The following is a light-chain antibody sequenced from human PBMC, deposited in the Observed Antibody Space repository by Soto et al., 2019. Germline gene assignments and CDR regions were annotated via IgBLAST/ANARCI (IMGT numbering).Light chain of an antibody. Sequence: DIQMTQSPSSLSASVGDRVTLTCRASQDISHFLAWYQQRPGKVPKLLIYGAYTLQSGVPSRFSGSGSGTDFTLTISSLQAEDVATYYCLKYNKDAPGTFGQGTKVEI. CDR2: GAY. CDR1: QDISHF. J-gene: IGKJ1*01. V-gene: IGKV1-27*01. CDR3: LKYNKDAPGT.